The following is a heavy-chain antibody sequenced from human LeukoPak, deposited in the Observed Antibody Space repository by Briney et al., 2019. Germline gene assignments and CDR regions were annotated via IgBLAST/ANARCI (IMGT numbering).Heavy chain of an antibody. D-gene: IGHD6-19*01. CDR1: GYTFTGYY. Sequence: ASVKVSCKASGYTFTGYYMHWVRQAPGQGLEWMGWINPNSGGTNYAQKFQGRVTMTRDTSISTAYMELSRLRSDDTAVYYCARDSAVAGDIWFDPRGQGTLVTVSS. CDR2: INPNSGGT. J-gene: IGHJ5*02. V-gene: IGHV1-2*02. CDR3: ARDSAVAGDIWFDP.